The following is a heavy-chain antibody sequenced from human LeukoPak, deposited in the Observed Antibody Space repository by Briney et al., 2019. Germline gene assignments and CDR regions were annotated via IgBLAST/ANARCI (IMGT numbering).Heavy chain of an antibody. D-gene: IGHD3-10*01. CDR1: GGSISSYY. V-gene: IGHV4-59*12. Sequence: SETLSLTCTVSGGSISSYYWSWIRQPPGKGLEWIGYICCSGSTNYNPSLKSRVSISVDTSKNQFSLKLNSVTAADTAVYYCAKSNGYGLVDIWGQGTMVTVSS. J-gene: IGHJ3*02. CDR3: AKSNGYGLVDI. CDR2: ICCSGST.